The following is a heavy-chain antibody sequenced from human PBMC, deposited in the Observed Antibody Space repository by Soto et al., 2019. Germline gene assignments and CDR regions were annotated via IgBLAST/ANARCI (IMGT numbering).Heavy chain of an antibody. CDR3: ARDYDFWSGYHHEAFDI. Sequence: GGSLRLSCAASGFTFSSYGMHWVRQAPGKGLEWVAVIWYDGSNKYYADSVKGRFTISRDNSKNTLYLQMNSLRAEDTAVYYCARDYDFWSGYHHEAFDIWGQGTMVTVSS. V-gene: IGHV3-33*01. CDR1: GFTFSSYG. J-gene: IGHJ3*02. CDR2: IWYDGSNK. D-gene: IGHD3-3*01.